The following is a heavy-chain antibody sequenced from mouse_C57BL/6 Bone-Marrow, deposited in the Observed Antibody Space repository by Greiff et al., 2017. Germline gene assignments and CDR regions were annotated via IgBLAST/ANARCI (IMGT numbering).Heavy chain of an antibody. D-gene: IGHD2-3*01. CDR2: ISSGSSTI. J-gene: IGHJ2*01. CDR1: GFTFSDYG. CDR3: ARGHGYYPYYFDY. V-gene: IGHV5-17*01. Sequence: DVMLVESGGGLVKPGGSLKLSCAASGFTFSDYGMHWVRQAPEKGLEWVAYISSGSSTIYYADTVTGRFTISRDNAKNTLFLQMTRLSTENTAMYYCARGHGYYPYYFDYWGQGTTLTVSS.